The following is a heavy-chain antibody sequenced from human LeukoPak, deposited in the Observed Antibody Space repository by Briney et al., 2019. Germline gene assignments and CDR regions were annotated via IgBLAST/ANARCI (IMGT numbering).Heavy chain of an antibody. D-gene: IGHD6-6*01. V-gene: IGHV4-39*07. CDR3: ASNPSARYSSSYYRDY. CDR2: IYYSGST. CDR1: GGSISSSSYY. J-gene: IGHJ4*02. Sequence: SETLSLTCTVSGGSISSSSYYWGWIRQPPGKGLEWIGSIYYSGSTYYNPSLKSRVTISVDTSKNQFSLKLSSVTAADTAVYYCASNPSARYSSSYYRDYWGQGTLVTVSS.